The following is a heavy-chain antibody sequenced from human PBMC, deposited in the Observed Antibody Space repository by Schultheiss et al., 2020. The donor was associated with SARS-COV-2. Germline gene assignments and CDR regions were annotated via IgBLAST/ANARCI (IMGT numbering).Heavy chain of an antibody. Sequence: SETLSLTCTVSGGSISSYYWSWIRQPPGKGLEWIGYIYYSGSTNYNPSLKSRVTMSVDTSKNQFSLKLSSVTAADTAIYYCARVGCSSTSCYQNDYWGQGTLVTVSS. V-gene: IGHV4-59*12. J-gene: IGHJ4*02. CDR2: IYYSGST. CDR1: GGSISSYY. CDR3: ARVGCSSTSCYQNDY. D-gene: IGHD2-2*01.